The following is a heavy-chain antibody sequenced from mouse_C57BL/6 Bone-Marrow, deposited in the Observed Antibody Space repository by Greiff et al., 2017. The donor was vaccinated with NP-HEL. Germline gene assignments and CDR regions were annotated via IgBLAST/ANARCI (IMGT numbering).Heavy chain of an antibody. CDR3: ARDSGYAFDY. J-gene: IGHJ2*01. D-gene: IGHD3-2*02. V-gene: IGHV1-53*01. CDR1: GYTFTNYW. Sequence: QVQLQQPGTELAKPGASVKLSCKASGYTFTNYWMYWVKQRPGPGLEWIGNINPSNGGTNYNEKFKNKATLTVDKSSSTAYMQLSSLTSEDSAVYYCARDSGYAFDYWGQGTTLTVSS. CDR2: INPSNGGT.